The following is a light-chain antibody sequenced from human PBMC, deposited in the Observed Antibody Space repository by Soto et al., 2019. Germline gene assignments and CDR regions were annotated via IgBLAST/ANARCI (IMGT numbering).Light chain of an antibody. Sequence: DIVMTQIPLSLSVTPGRAASISCKSSQTARHSDGRTYLYWYRQKPGQPPHLLIYEVSNRFSGGPERFSGSGSGTDFTLNISRVEADDVGVYYCMQNIDLPTTFGQGTKLEIK. J-gene: IGKJ2*01. CDR3: MQNIDLPTT. V-gene: IGKV2D-29*01. CDR1: QTARHSDGRTY. CDR2: EVS.